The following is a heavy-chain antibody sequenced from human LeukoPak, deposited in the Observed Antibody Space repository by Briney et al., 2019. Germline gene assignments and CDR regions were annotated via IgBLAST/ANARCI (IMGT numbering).Heavy chain of an antibody. D-gene: IGHD3-9*01. V-gene: IGHV4-34*01. CDR1: GGSFSGYY. CDR2: INHSGST. Sequence: SGTLSLTCAVYGGSFSGYYWSWIRQPPGKGLEWIGEINHSGSTNYNPSLKSRVTISVDTSKNQFSLKLSSVTAADTAVYYCARDILTGTDWGQGTLVTVSS. CDR3: ARDILTGTD. J-gene: IGHJ4*02.